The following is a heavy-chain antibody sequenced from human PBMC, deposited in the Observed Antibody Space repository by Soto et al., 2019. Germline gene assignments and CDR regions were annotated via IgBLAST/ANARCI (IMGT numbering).Heavy chain of an antibody. Sequence: QVQLQESGPGLVKPSETLSLTCTVSSASITTYYWNWIRQPPGKGLEWIGYIYYSGSTNYNPALKSRVAISLDTSKNHFFLNLTSVTAADTAVYYCATYRKFFQIWGQGTKVTVSS. CDR2: IYYSGST. J-gene: IGHJ3*02. V-gene: IGHV4-59*12. CDR3: ATYRKFFQI. CDR1: SASITTYY.